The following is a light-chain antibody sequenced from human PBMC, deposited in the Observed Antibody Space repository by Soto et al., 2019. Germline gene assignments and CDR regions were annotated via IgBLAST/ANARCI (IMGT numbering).Light chain of an antibody. CDR3: LHDYNSPLT. Sequence: AIQMTQSPSSLSASVGDRVTITCRASQDIKHDLCWYQQKPGKAPKLVLYSTSKLQSGVPSRFSGTGSGTDFTLSITGLQPEDFATYYCLHDYNSPLTFGGGPRWRS. V-gene: IGKV1-6*01. J-gene: IGKJ4*01. CDR1: QDIKHD. CDR2: STS.